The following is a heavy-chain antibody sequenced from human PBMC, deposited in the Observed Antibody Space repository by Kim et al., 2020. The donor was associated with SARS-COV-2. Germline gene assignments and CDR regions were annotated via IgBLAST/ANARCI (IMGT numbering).Heavy chain of an antibody. CDR3: ERGDSAAY. V-gene: IGHV3-7*03. Sequence: GGSLRLSCVVSGFTFSSYWMSWVRQAPGKGLEWVASIKQGGNDKFHVDSAKGRFTISRDNDKNSMFLQMNSLSAEDTAVEYCERGDSAAYWGQGPLVTAS. D-gene: IGHD2-21*01. CDR1: GFTFSSYW. J-gene: IGHJ4*02. CDR2: IKQGGNDK.